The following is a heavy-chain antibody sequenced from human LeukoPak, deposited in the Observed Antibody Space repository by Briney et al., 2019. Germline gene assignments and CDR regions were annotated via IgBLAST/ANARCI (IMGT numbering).Heavy chain of an antibody. D-gene: IGHD6-19*01. J-gene: IGHJ4*02. CDR1: GFTFDDYA. V-gene: IGHV3-23*03. CDR2: IYSGGST. Sequence: GGSLRLSCAASGFTFDDYAMHWVRQAPGKGLEWVSVIYSGGSTYYADSVKGRFIISRDNSKNTLYLQMNSLRAEDTAVYYCAKPRQAVAGNYFDSWGQGTLVTVSS. CDR3: AKPRQAVAGNYFDS.